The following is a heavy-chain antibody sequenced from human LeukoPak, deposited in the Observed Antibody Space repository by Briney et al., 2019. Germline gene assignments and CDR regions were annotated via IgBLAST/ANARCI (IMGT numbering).Heavy chain of an antibody. CDR1: GGSFSGYY. Sequence: SETLSLTCAVYGGSFSGYYWSWIRQPPGKGLEWIGEINHSGSTNYNPSLKSRVTISVDTSKNQFSLKLSSVTAADTAVYYCARVEDSTTHSYNYYGMDVWGQGTTVTVSS. D-gene: IGHD6-6*01. CDR3: ARVEDSTTHSYNYYGMDV. V-gene: IGHV4-34*01. CDR2: INHSGST. J-gene: IGHJ6*02.